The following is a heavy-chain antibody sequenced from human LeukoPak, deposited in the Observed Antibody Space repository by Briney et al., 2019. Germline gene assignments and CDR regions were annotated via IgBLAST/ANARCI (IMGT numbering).Heavy chain of an antibody. J-gene: IGHJ3*02. CDR1: GGSISSYH. CDR2: ISYSGST. D-gene: IGHD3-22*01. V-gene: IGHV4-59*01. Sequence: AETLSLTCTVSGGSISSYHWSWIRQPPGKRLECIGFISYSGSTNSNPSLKSRVAISIDTSENQFSLKLSSVTAADTAVYYCVRGNYDSRGYPNAFDIWGQGAMVTVSS. CDR3: VRGNYDSRGYPNAFDI.